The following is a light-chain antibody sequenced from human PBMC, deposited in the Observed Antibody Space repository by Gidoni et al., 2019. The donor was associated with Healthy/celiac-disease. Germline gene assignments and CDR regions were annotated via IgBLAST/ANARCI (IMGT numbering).Light chain of an antibody. J-gene: IGKJ4*01. V-gene: IGKV1-39*01. CDR1: QSISSY. CDR3: QQSYSTPLT. Sequence: DIQTTPSPSSLSASVGDRVTITCRASQSISSYLNWYQQKPGKAPKLLIYAASSLQSGVPSRFGGSGSGTDFTLTISSLQPEDFATYYCQQSYSTPLTFGGGTKVEIK. CDR2: AAS.